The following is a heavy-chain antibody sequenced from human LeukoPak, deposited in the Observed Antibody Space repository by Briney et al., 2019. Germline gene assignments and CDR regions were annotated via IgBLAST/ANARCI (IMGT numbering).Heavy chain of an antibody. J-gene: IGHJ4*02. D-gene: IGHD3-16*02. Sequence: SETLSLTCTVSGGPISSSSYYWGWIRQPPGKGLEWIGSIYYSGSTYYNPSLKSRVTISVDTSKNQFSLKLSSVTAADTAVYYCASYHDYFDYWGQGTLVTVSS. CDR3: ASYHDYFDY. CDR1: GGPISSSSYY. CDR2: IYYSGST. V-gene: IGHV4-39*07.